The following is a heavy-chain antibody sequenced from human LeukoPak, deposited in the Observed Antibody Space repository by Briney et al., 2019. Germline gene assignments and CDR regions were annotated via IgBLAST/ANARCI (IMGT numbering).Heavy chain of an antibody. J-gene: IGHJ4*02. CDR1: GFTFSSYD. D-gene: IGHD2-15*01. V-gene: IGHV3-13*01. CDR2: IGTAGDT. Sequence: GSLRLSCAASGFTFSSYDMHWVRQATGKGLEWVSAIGTAGDTYYPGSVKGRFTISRENAKNSLYLQMNSLRAGDTAVYYCARGSGYCSGGSCYPDPPDYWGQGTLVTVSS. CDR3: ARGSGYCSGGSCYPDPPDY.